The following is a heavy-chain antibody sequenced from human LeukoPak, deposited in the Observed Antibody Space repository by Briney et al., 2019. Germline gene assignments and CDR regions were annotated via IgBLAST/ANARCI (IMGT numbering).Heavy chain of an antibody. CDR2: IYTSGST. CDR1: GGSFSGYY. D-gene: IGHD3-16*01. V-gene: IGHV4-59*10. CDR3: ARSDRDDYVWGSHYGGGYMDV. Sequence: SETLSLTCAVYGGSFSGYYWSWIRQPAGKGLEWIGRIYTSGSTNYNPSLKSRVTISVDTSKNQFSLKLSSVTAADTAVYYCARSDRDDYVWGSHYGGGYMDVWGKGTTVTISS. J-gene: IGHJ6*03.